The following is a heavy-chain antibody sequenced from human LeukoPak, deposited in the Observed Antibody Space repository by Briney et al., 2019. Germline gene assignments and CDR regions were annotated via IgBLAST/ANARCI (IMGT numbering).Heavy chain of an antibody. CDR1: GDSISSGTYF. J-gene: IGHJ3*02. V-gene: IGHV4-61*02. Sequence: PSETLSLTCTVSGDSISSGTYFWNWIRQPAGKGLERIGRVYASGSIKYNPSLKSRVTMSVDTSKNQFSLKLSSVTAADTAVYYCARKGGSRAFDIWGQGTMVTVSS. CDR3: ARKGGSRAFDI. D-gene: IGHD3-16*01. CDR2: VYASGSI.